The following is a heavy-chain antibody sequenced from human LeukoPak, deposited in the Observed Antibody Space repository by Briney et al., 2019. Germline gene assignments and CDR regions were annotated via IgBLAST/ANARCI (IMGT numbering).Heavy chain of an antibody. D-gene: IGHD3-16*02. V-gene: IGHV4-39*01. CDR2: IYYSGST. CDR1: VGSTSISSDY. J-gene: IGHJ5*02. Sequence: PSETLSLTCTVSVGSTSISSDYCGSIRQPPGKGLEWIGSIYYSGSTYYNPSLKSRVTISVDTSKNQFSLKLSSVTAADTAVYYCANLTIMITFGGLIVTTGNWFDPWAREPWSPSPQ. CDR3: ANLTIMITFGGLIVTTGNWFDP.